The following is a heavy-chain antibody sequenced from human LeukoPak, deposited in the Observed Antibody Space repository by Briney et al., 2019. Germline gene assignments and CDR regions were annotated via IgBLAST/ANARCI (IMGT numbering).Heavy chain of an antibody. CDR1: GFTFKTSA. CDR3: AADRDDYGDYFRDAFDI. J-gene: IGHJ3*02. CDR2: IVVGSGNT. Sequence: SVKVSCKASGFTFKTSAMQWVRQGRGQRLEWIGWIVVGSGNTNYAQKFQERVTITRDMSTRTAYMELSSLKSEDTAVYYCAADRDDYGDYFRDAFDIWGKGKGVSVSS. V-gene: IGHV1-58*02. D-gene: IGHD4-17*01.